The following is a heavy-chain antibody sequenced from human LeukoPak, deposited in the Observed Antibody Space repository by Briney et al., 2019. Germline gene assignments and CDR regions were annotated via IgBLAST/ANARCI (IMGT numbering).Heavy chain of an antibody. D-gene: IGHD4-17*01. J-gene: IGHJ5*02. CDR1: GYTFTSYD. CDR2: MNPNSGNT. V-gene: IGHV1-8*01. Sequence: ASVKVSCKASGYTFTSYDINWVRQATGQGLEWMGWMNPNSGNTGYAQKFQGRVTMTRNTSISTAYMELSSLRSEDTAVYYCAREVDGDVWFDPWGRGTLVTVSS. CDR3: AREVDGDVWFDP.